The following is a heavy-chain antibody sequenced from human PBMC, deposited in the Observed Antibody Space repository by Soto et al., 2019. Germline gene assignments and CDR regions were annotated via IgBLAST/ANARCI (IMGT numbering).Heavy chain of an antibody. CDR2: IFYSGST. D-gene: IGHD2-15*01. Sequence: LETLSRTSTVSGGAISSSSYYWGSSRPPPGKGLEWIGSIFYSGSTYYNPSLKSRVTISVDTSKNQFSLKLSSVTAADTAVYYCARHLTYCSAGSCYSDFPYYGMDVWGQGTTVT. J-gene: IGHJ6*02. V-gene: IGHV4-39*01. CDR1: GGAISSSSYY. CDR3: ARHLTYCSAGSCYSDFPYYGMDV.